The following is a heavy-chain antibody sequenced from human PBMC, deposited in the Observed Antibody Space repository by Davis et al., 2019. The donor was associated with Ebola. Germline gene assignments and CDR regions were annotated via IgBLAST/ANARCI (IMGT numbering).Heavy chain of an antibody. D-gene: IGHD2-21*01. V-gene: IGHV3-30-3*01. J-gene: IGHJ6*02. CDR1: GFTFSSYA. CDR3: AREGGDSGRFYYYYGMDV. CDR2: ISYDGSNK. Sequence: GESLKISCAASGFTFSSYAMHWVRQAPGKGLEWVAVISYDGSNKYYADSVKGRFTISRDNSKNTLYLQMNSLRAEDTAVYYCAREGGDSGRFYYYYGMDVWGQGTTVTVSS.